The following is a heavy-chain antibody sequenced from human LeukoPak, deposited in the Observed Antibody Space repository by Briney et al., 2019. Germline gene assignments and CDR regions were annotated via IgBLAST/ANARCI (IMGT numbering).Heavy chain of an antibody. CDR1: GGTFSSYA. D-gene: IGHD6-6*01. CDR2: IIPIFGTA. CDR3: ARDREQLVLTGWFDP. Sequence: SVKVSCTASGGTFSSYAISWVRQAPGQGLEWMGGIIPIFGTANYAQKFQGRVTITADESTSTAYMELSSLRSEDTAVYYCARDREQLVLTGWFDPWGQGTLVTVSS. V-gene: IGHV1-69*13. J-gene: IGHJ5*02.